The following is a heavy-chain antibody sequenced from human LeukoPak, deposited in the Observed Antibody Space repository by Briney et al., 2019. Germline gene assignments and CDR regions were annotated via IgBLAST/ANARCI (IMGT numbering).Heavy chain of an antibody. J-gene: IGHJ4*02. CDR1: GFTFSSYA. Sequence: GGSLRLSCAASGFTFSSYAMRWVRQAPGKGLEWVAVISYDGSNKYYADSVKGRFTIARDNSKNTLYLQMNSLRAEDTAVYYCARDQYSSSPDYWGQGTLVTVSS. V-gene: IGHV3-30-3*01. CDR2: ISYDGSNK. CDR3: ARDQYSSSPDY. D-gene: IGHD6-13*01.